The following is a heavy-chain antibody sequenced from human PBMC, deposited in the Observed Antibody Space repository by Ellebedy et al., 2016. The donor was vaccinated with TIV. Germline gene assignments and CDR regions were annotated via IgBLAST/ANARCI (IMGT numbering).Heavy chain of an antibody. CDR1: GGSIVNSPYF. D-gene: IGHD3-10*01. J-gene: IGHJ6*02. CDR3: ASGQFDDMAV. CDR2: ISYRGST. V-gene: IGHV4-39*01. Sequence: SETLSLXCTVSGGSIVNSPYFWGWIRQPPGKGLDWIGSISYRGSTYYTPSLKSRVTMSVDTSKTQFSLKVSSVTAADTAVYYCASGQFDDMAVWGQGTTVTVSS.